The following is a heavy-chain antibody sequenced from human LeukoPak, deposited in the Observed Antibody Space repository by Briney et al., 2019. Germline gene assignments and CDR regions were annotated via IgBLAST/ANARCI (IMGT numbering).Heavy chain of an antibody. J-gene: IGHJ4*02. CDR3: ARGKWGYYYDSSGYYYGFDY. V-gene: IGHV3-21*01. D-gene: IGHD3-22*01. Sequence: GGSLRLSCAASGFTFSSYSMNWVRQAPGKGLEWVSSISSSSSYIYYADSVKGRFTISRDNAKNSLYLQMNSLRAEVTAVYYCARGKWGYYYDSSGYYYGFDYWGQGTLVTVSS. CDR2: ISSSSSYI. CDR1: GFTFSSYS.